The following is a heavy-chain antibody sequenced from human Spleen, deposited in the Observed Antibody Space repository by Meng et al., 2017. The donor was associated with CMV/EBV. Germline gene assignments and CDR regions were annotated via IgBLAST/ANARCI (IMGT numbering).Heavy chain of an antibody. CDR1: GFTFSSYA. J-gene: IGHJ4*02. Sequence: GSLRLSCAASGFTFSSYAMSWVRQAPGKGLQWISYISSSGNTIYYTDSVKGRFTISRDNAKNSLYLQMNSLRAEDTAVYYCARDVYDRGGWYVDYFDYWGQGTLVTVSS. CDR2: ISSSGNTI. D-gene: IGHD6-19*01. V-gene: IGHV3-48*04. CDR3: ARDVYDRGGWYVDYFDY.